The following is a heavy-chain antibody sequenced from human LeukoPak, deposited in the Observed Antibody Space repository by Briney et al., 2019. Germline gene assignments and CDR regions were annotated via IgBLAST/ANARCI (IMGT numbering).Heavy chain of an antibody. V-gene: IGHV3-48*03. CDR2: ISSSGSTI. D-gene: IGHD3-10*01. CDR1: GFTFSSYE. J-gene: IGHJ6*04. CDR3: ARVRVLLWFGERDYGMDV. Sequence: PGGSLRLSCAASGFTFSSYEMNWVRQAPGKGLEWVSYISSSGSTIYYADSVKGRFTISRDNAKNSLYLQMNSLRAEDTAVYYCARVRVLLWFGERDYGMDVWGKGTTVTVSS.